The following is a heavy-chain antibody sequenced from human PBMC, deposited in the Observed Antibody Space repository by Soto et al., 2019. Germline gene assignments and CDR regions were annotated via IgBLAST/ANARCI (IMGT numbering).Heavy chain of an antibody. CDR3: ARGGYCIGGTCYTKGSPFDY. Sequence: PGGSLRLSCAASGFTFGSYWMHWVRQAPGTGLVWVSRINSDGSYTGYADSVKGRFTISRDNAKNTLYLQMNSLRAEDTAVYYCARGGYCIGGTCYTKGSPFDYWGQGTLVSGSS. D-gene: IGHD2-15*01. J-gene: IGHJ4*02. V-gene: IGHV3-74*01. CDR2: INSDGSYT. CDR1: GFTFGSYW.